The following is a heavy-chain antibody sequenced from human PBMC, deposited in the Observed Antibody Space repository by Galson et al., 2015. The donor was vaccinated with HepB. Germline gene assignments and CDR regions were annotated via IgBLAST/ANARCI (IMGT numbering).Heavy chain of an antibody. CDR3: NRGVLTWTGYDYGSFFDY. J-gene: IGHJ4*02. V-gene: IGHV6-1*01. Sequence: CAISGDSVSSNSASWNWIRQSPSRGLEWLGMTYYRSKWYYDYAVSVKSRMSINPDTSKNQFSLQLNSVTPEDTAVYYCNRGVLTWTGYDYGSFFDYWGQGSQVTVSS. CDR2: TYYRSKWYY. D-gene: IGHD5-12*01. CDR1: GDSVSSNSAS.